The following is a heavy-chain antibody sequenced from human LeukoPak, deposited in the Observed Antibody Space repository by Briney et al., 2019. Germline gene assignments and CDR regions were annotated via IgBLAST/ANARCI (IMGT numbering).Heavy chain of an antibody. V-gene: IGHV4-34*01. Sequence: KPSETLSLTCTVSGGSISSYYWSWIRQPPGKGLEWIGEINHSGSTNYNPSLKSRVTISVDTSKNQFSLKLSSVTAADTAVYYCARDRSGSSFDYWGQGTLVTVSS. J-gene: IGHJ4*02. D-gene: IGHD3-10*01. CDR1: GGSISSYY. CDR3: ARDRSGSSFDY. CDR2: INHSGST.